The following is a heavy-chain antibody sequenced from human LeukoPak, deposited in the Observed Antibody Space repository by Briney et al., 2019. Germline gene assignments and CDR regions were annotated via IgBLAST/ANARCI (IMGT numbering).Heavy chain of an antibody. CDR1: GGTFSSYD. CDR2: ITPMFGTA. Sequence: ASVKVSCKASGGTFSSYDISWVRQAPGQGLEWMGGITPMFGTAKYAQKFQGRVTIPAVESMSTAYMELSSLRSEDTAVYYCARGWLAETTVVTPYNYWGQGTLVTVSS. J-gene: IGHJ4*02. D-gene: IGHD4-23*01. V-gene: IGHV1-69*13. CDR3: ARGWLAETTVVTPYNY.